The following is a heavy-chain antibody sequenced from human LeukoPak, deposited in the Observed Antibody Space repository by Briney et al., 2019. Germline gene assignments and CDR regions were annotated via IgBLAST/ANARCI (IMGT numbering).Heavy chain of an antibody. CDR1: GFTFSSYG. J-gene: IGHJ6*02. V-gene: IGHV3-33*01. D-gene: IGHD6-13*01. CDR3: ARDPSSTYYYYYGMDV. Sequence: PGGSLRLSCAASGFTFSSYGMPWVRQAPGKGLEWVAVIWYDGSNKYYADSVKGRFTISRDNSKNTLYLQMNSLRAEDTAVYYCARDPSSTYYYYYGMDVWGQGTTVTVSS. CDR2: IWYDGSNK.